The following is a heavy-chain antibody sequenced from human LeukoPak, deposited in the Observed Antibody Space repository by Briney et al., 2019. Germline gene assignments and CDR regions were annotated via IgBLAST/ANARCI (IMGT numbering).Heavy chain of an antibody. Sequence: ASVKVSCKVSGYTLTELSMHWVRQAPGKGREGMGGFDPEDGETIYAQKFQCRVTMTEDTSTDTAYMELSSLRSEDTAVYYCATWRYCSSTSCYHLEDYWGQGTLVTVSS. CDR1: GYTLTELS. CDR3: ATWRYCSSTSCYHLEDY. J-gene: IGHJ4*02. CDR2: FDPEDGET. V-gene: IGHV1-24*01. D-gene: IGHD2-2*01.